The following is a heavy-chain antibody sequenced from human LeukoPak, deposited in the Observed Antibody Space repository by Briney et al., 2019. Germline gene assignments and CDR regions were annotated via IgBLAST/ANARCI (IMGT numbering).Heavy chain of an antibody. Sequence: GWSLRLSCAASGFTFSSYAMHWVRQAPGKGLEYVSAISSNGGSTYYANSVKGRFTISRDNSKNTLYLQMGSLRAEDMAVYYCAREGGSGSYWFDYWGQGTLVTVSS. V-gene: IGHV3-64*01. D-gene: IGHD3-10*01. J-gene: IGHJ4*02. CDR1: GFTFSSYA. CDR2: ISSNGGST. CDR3: AREGGSGSYWFDY.